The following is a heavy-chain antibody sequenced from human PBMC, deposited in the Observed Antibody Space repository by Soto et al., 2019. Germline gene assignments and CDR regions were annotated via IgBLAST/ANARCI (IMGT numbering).Heavy chain of an antibody. D-gene: IGHD3-10*01. CDR3: ARQGFESQTDHNWFDP. CDR1: GGSISSSSYY. Sequence: PSETLSLTCTVSGGSISSSSYYWGWIRQPPGKGLEWIGSIYYSGSTYYNPSLKSRVTISVDTSKNQFSLKLSSVTAADTAVYYCARQGFESQTDHNWFDPWGQGTLVTVSS. V-gene: IGHV4-39*01. CDR2: IYYSGST. J-gene: IGHJ5*02.